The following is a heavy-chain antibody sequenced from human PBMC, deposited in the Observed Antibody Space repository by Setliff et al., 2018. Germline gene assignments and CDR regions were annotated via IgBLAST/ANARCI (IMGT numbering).Heavy chain of an antibody. Sequence: PSETLSLTCAVPGFSISSGYYWGWIRQPPGKGLEWIVNIHHSGKAYYNPSLKSRVTMSVDTSKNHVSLKLSSVTAAGTAVYYCARAHTWSLPNDNSGYPGWFDPWGQGTLVTVSS. V-gene: IGHV4-38-2*01. CDR2: IHHSGKA. CDR1: GFSISSGYY. CDR3: ARAHTWSLPNDNSGYPGWFDP. J-gene: IGHJ5*02. D-gene: IGHD3-22*01.